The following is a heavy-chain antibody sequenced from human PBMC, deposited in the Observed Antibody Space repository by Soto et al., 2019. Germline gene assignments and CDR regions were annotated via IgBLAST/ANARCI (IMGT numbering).Heavy chain of an antibody. V-gene: IGHV4-59*11. Sequence: QVQLQESGPGLVKPSETLSLTCTVSGASISSHYWSWIRQPPGKGLEWIGHIHHTGSTNYNPSFKGRVTRSLYTSNIQFSLNLNSVTAADTALYYCARVDYIYGYTHFYYWGQGTLASVSS. D-gene: IGHD5-18*01. CDR1: GASISSHY. CDR3: ARVDYIYGYTHFYY. J-gene: IGHJ4*02. CDR2: IHHTGST.